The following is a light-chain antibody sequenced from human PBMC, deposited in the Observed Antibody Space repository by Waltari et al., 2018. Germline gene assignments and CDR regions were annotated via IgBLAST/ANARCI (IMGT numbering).Light chain of an antibody. CDR3: QQRSNWPPYT. CDR1: QTISSS. J-gene: IGKJ2*01. Sequence: EIVLTQSPATLALSPGERVTLSCRASQTISSSLAWYQHKPGQAPRLLIYDASNRATGVPARFSGSGSGTDFTLTISSLEPEDSAVYYCQQRSNWPPYTFGQGTKLEIK. V-gene: IGKV3-11*01. CDR2: DAS.